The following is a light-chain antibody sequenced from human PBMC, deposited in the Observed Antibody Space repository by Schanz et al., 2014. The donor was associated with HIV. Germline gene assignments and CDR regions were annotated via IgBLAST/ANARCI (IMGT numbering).Light chain of an antibody. CDR2: DAS. V-gene: IGKV3-11*01. J-gene: IGKJ5*01. CDR1: QSFSSSH. Sequence: EFVLTQSPGTLSLSPGERAALSCRASQSFSSSHLAWYQQKRDQPPRLLIYDASNRATGIPARFSGSGSGTDFTLTISSLEPDDCAVYYCQQRTNWPITFGQGTRLEIK. CDR3: QQRTNWPIT.